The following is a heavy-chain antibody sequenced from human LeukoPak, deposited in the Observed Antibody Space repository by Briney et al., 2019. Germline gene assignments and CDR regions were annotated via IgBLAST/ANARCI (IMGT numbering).Heavy chain of an antibody. CDR3: ARYRTYYYYYMDV. CDR2: INHSGST. Sequence: SETLSLTCAVYGGSLSGYYWSWIRQPPGKGLEWIGEINHSGSTNYNPSLKSRVTISVDTSKNQFSLKLSSVTAADTAVYYCARYRTYYYYYMDVWGKGTTVTVSS. V-gene: IGHV4-34*01. CDR1: GGSLSGYY. J-gene: IGHJ6*03. D-gene: IGHD1-7*01.